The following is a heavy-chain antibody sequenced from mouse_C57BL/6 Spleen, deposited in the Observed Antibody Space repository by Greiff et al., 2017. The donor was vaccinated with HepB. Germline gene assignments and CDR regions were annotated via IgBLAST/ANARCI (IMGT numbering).Heavy chain of an antibody. CDR2: IYPGDGDT. Sequence: VQLQESGAELVKPGASVKISCKASGYAFSSYWMNWVKQRPGKGLEWIGQIYPGDGDTNYNGKFKGKATLTADKSSSTAYMQLSSLTSEDSAVYFCARSGSSPDYAMDYWGQGTSVTVSS. CDR1: GYAFSSYW. CDR3: ARSGSSPDYAMDY. J-gene: IGHJ4*01. V-gene: IGHV1-80*01. D-gene: IGHD1-1*01.